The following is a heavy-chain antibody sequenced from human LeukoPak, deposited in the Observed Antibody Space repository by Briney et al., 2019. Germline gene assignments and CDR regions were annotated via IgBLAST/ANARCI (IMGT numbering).Heavy chain of an antibody. CDR3: AKAANWGAFDI. D-gene: IGHD7-27*01. Sequence: GGSLRLSCAASGFTFSDYYMSWIRQAPGKGLEWVSYISSSGSTIYYADSVKGRFTISRDNAKNSLYLQMNSLRAEDTAVYYCAKAANWGAFDIWGQGTMVTVSS. J-gene: IGHJ3*02. CDR1: GFTFSDYY. V-gene: IGHV3-11*04. CDR2: ISSSGSTI.